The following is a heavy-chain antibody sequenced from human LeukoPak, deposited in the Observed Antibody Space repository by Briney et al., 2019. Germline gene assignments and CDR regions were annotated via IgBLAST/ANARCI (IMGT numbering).Heavy chain of an antibody. CDR3: ARAEEYYYGSGSYLPS. Sequence: ASVKVSCKASGYTFTSYGISWVRQAPGQGLEWMGWISAYNGNTNYAQKLQGRVTMTTDTSTSTAYMELRSLRSDDTAVYYCARAEEYYYGSGSYLPSWGQGTLVTVSS. D-gene: IGHD3-10*01. CDR2: ISAYNGNT. CDR1: GYTFTSYG. V-gene: IGHV1-18*01. J-gene: IGHJ5*02.